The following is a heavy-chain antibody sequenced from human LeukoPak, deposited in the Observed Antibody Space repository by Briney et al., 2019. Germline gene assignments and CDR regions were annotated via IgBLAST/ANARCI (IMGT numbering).Heavy chain of an antibody. Sequence: ASVKVSCKASGYTFTSYGISWVRQAPGQGLEWMGRISAYNGNTNYAQKLQGRVTLTTDASTSTAYMDLRSLRSDDTAVYYCARSHAGYETEYYFDSWGQGTLVTVSS. CDR1: GYTFTSYG. CDR2: ISAYNGNT. J-gene: IGHJ4*02. D-gene: IGHD5-12*01. CDR3: ARSHAGYETEYYFDS. V-gene: IGHV1-18*01.